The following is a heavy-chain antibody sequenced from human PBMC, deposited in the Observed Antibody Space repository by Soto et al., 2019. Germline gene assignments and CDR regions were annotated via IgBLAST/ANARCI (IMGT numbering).Heavy chain of an antibody. CDR3: ARKLLRYFDWLSPAESRWFDP. D-gene: IGHD3-9*01. V-gene: IGHV4-34*01. CDR2: INHSGST. J-gene: IGHJ5*02. CDR1: GGSFSGYY. Sequence: SETLSLTCAVYGGSFSGYYWSWIRQPPGKGLEWIGEINHSGSTNYNPSLKSRVTISVDTSKNQFSLKLSSVTAADTAVYYCARKLLRYFDWLSPAESRWFDPPGQGTRVTVSS.